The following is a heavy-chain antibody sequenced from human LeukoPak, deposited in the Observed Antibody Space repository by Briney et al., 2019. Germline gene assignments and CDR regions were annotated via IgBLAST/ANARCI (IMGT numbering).Heavy chain of an antibody. V-gene: IGHV1-2*02. Sequence: EASVTVSCKASGYTFTGYYMHWVRQAPGQGLEWMGWINPNSGGTNYAQKFQGRVTMTRDTSISTAYMELSRLRSDDTAVYYCAGHGPPLSDTAMDPATPPDYWGQGTLVTVSS. CDR2: INPNSGGT. D-gene: IGHD5-18*01. CDR1: GYTFTGYY. CDR3: AGHGPPLSDTAMDPATPPDY. J-gene: IGHJ4*02.